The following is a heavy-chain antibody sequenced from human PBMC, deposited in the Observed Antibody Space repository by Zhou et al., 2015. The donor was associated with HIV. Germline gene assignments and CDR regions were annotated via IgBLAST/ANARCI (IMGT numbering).Heavy chain of an antibody. CDR2: IIPIFGTA. CDR3: ARGGNADWNYFSINWFDP. CDR1: GGTFSSYA. J-gene: IGHJ5*02. Sequence: QVQLVQSGAEVKKPGSSVKVSCKASGGTFSSYAISWVRQAPGQGLEWMGGIIPIFGTANYAQKFQGRVTITADKSTSTAYMELSSLRSEDTAVYYCARGGNADWNYFSINWFDPWGQGTLVTVSS. D-gene: IGHD1-7*01. V-gene: IGHV1-69*06.